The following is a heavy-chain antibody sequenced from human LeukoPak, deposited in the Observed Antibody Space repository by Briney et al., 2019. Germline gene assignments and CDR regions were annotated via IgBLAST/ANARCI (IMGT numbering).Heavy chain of an antibody. CDR1: GGSLSGYY. CDR2: SNHSGST. D-gene: IGHD3-22*01. CDR3: ARFYDSSGRHPSDAFDI. J-gene: IGHJ3*02. Sequence: SETLSLTCAVYGGSLSGYYWSWIRQPPGKGLEWIGESNHSGSTNYNPSLKSRVTISVDTSKNQFSLKLSSVTAADTAVYYCARFYDSSGRHPSDAFDIWGQGTMVTVSS. V-gene: IGHV4-34*01.